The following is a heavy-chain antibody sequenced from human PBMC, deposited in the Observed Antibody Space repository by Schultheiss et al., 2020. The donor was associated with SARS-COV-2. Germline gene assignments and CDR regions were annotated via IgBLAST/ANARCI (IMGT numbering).Heavy chain of an antibody. D-gene: IGHD6-6*01. Sequence: SVKVSCKASGGTFSSYAISWVRQAPGQGLEWMGGIIPIFGTANYAQKFQGRVTITADESTSTAYMELSSLRSEDTAVYYCTLPSIAARPHDYYYYYGMDVWGQGTTVTVSS. V-gene: IGHV1-69*13. CDR2: IIPIFGTA. CDR1: GGTFSSYA. J-gene: IGHJ6*02. CDR3: TLPSIAARPHDYYYYYGMDV.